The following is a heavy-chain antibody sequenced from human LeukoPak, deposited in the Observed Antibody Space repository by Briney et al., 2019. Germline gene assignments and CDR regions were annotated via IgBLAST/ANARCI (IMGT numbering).Heavy chain of an antibody. V-gene: IGHV4-59*08. D-gene: IGHD1-26*01. J-gene: IGHJ4*02. CDR2: IYYSGST. CDR1: GFTFDDYA. Sequence: GSLRLSCAASGFTFDDYAMHWVRQAPGKGLEWIGYIYYSGSTNYNPSLKSRVTMSVDTSKNQFFLKLNSVTAADTAVYYCARGRPYSGGYHLDYWGQGTLVTVSA. CDR3: ARGRPYSGGYHLDY.